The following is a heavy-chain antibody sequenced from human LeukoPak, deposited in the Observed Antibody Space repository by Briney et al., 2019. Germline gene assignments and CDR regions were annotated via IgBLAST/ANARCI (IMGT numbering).Heavy chain of an antibody. J-gene: IGHJ4*02. D-gene: IGHD6-19*01. CDR3: AKDLIRSSGWCGFFDY. Sequence: QSGGSLRLSCAASGFTFSSYAMSWVRQAPGKGLEWVSAISGGGVSTYYADSVKGRFTISRDNSKNTLYLQMNSLRAEDTAVYYCAKDLIRSSGWCGFFDYWGQGTLVTVSS. CDR2: ISGGGVST. CDR1: GFTFSSYA. V-gene: IGHV3-23*01.